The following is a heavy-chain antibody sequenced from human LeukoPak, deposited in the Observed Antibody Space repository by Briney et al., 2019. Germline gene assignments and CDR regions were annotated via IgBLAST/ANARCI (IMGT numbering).Heavy chain of an antibody. CDR1: GFTVSSNY. J-gene: IGHJ2*01. CDR3: AQSGRYWYFDL. CDR2: IYSGGST. Sequence: GGSLRLSCAASGFTVSSNYMSWVRQAPGKGLEWVSVIYSGGSTYYADSVEGRFTISRDNSKNTLYLQMNSLRAEDTAVYYCAQSGRYWYFDLWGRGTLVTVSS. V-gene: IGHV3-53*01. D-gene: IGHD3-10*01.